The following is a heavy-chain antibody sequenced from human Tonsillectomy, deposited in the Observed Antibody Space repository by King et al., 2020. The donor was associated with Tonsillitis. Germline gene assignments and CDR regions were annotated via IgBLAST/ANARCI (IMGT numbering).Heavy chain of an antibody. CDR3: ARDSDAHLGAWRYFDL. V-gene: IGHV4-59*01. D-gene: IGHD1-26*01. CDR1: GGSMSNYY. J-gene: IGHJ2*01. CDR2: IYYSGST. Sequence: QLQESGPGLVKPSETLSLICTVSGGSMSNYYWSWIRPPPGRGLEWIGYIYYSGSTNYNPSLNSRVTISVDTAKNQFSLKLNSVTAADTAVYYCARDSDAHLGAWRYFDLWGRGTLVTVSS.